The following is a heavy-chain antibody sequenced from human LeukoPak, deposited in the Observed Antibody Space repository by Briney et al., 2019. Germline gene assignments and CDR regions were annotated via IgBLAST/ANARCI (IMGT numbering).Heavy chain of an antibody. CDR3: ARGRRGSFRTIPEDWLLSN. J-gene: IGHJ4*02. CDR1: GFTFSSYS. CDR2: ISYDGSNK. D-gene: IGHD3-9*01. V-gene: IGHV3-30*04. Sequence: GGSLRLSCAASGFTFSSYSMHWVRQAPGKGLEWVAVISYDGSNKYYADSVKGRFTISRDNSKNTLYLQMNSLRAEDTAVYYCARGRRGSFRTIPEDWLLSNWGQGTLVTVSS.